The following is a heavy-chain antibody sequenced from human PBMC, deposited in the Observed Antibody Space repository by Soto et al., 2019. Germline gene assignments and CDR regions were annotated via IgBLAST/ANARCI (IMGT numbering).Heavy chain of an antibody. CDR1: GYTFTSYA. V-gene: IGHV1-3*01. J-gene: IGHJ4*02. Sequence: QVQLVQSGAEVKKPGASVKVSCKASGYTFTSYAMHWVRQAPGQRLEWMGWINAGNGNTKYSQKFQGRVTITRDTSASTAYMELSCLRSEDTAVYYCARGPYYDSSGYYYYFDYWGQGTLVTVSS. CDR2: INAGNGNT. D-gene: IGHD3-22*01. CDR3: ARGPYYDSSGYYYYFDY.